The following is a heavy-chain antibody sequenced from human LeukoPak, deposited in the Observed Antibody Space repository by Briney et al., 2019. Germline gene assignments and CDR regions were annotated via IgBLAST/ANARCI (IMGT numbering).Heavy chain of an antibody. D-gene: IGHD3-3*01. Sequence: PGGSLRLSCAASGFTFSSYWMHWVRQAPGKGLVWASRISPDGSTTGHADSVKGRFTTSRDNAKNTLFLQMNSLRAEDTAVYYCTRDFDFSSAIRGQGTLVTVSS. CDR1: GFTFSSYW. CDR3: TRDFDFSSAI. CDR2: ISPDGSTT. J-gene: IGHJ4*02. V-gene: IGHV3-74*01.